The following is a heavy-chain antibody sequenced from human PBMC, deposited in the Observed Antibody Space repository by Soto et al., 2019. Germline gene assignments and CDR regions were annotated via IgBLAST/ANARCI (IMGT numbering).Heavy chain of an antibody. CDR2: IWYDGSNK. D-gene: IGHD3-10*01. Sequence: PWGSLRLSCAASGFTFSSYGMHWVRQAPGKGLEWVAVIWYDGSNKYYADSAKGRFTISRDNSKNTLYLQMNSLRAEDTAVYYCAGDPRHTMVPNIWGQGTMATVSS. CDR3: AGDPRHTMVPNI. CDR1: GFTFSSYG. J-gene: IGHJ3*02. V-gene: IGHV3-33*01.